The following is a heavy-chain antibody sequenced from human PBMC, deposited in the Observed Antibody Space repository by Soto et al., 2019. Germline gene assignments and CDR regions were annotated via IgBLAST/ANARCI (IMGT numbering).Heavy chain of an antibody. J-gene: IGHJ6*02. V-gene: IGHV3-33*01. CDR3: ARHAFQQQLVLDYYYGMDV. CDR2: IWYDGSNK. Sequence: QVQLVESGGGVVQPGRSLRLSCAASGFTFSSYGMHWVRQAPGKGLEWVAVIWYDGSNKYYADSVKGRFTISRDNSKNTLYLRMNSLRAEDTAVYYCARHAFQQQLVLDYYYGMDVWGQGTTVTVSS. D-gene: IGHD6-13*01. CDR1: GFTFSSYG.